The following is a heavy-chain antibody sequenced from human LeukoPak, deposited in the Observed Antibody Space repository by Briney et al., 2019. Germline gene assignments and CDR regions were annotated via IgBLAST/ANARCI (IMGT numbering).Heavy chain of an antibody. V-gene: IGHV3-11*04. CDR2: ISSSGSTI. Sequence: KAGGSLRLSCAASGFTFSDYYMNWVRPAPGKGLEWVSYISSSGSTIYYADSVKGRFTISRDNAKNSLYLQMNSLRAEDTAVYYCAELGITMIGGVWGKGTTVTISS. D-gene: IGHD3-10*02. CDR3: AELGITMIGGV. J-gene: IGHJ6*04. CDR1: GFTFSDYY.